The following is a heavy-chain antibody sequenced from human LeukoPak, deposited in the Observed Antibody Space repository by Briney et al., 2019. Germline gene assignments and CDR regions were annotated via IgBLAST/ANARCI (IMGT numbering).Heavy chain of an antibody. CDR1: GFTISSYY. V-gene: IGHV3-53*01. D-gene: IGHD3-22*01. Sequence: GGSLSLSCAASGFTISSYYMSWVRQAAGKGLEWVSVIYSGGSTYYADSVKGRVTISRDNSKNTLYLQMSSLRAEDTAVYYCARESYYDSSGFDDAFDIWGQGTMVTVSS. CDR2: IYSGGST. CDR3: ARESYYDSSGFDDAFDI. J-gene: IGHJ3*02.